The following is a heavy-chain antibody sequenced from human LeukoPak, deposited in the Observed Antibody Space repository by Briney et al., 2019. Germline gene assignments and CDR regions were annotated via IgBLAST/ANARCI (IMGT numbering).Heavy chain of an antibody. Sequence: SETLSLTCTVSGGSISSGGYYWSWIRQHPGKGLEWIGYIYYSGSTYYNPSLKSRVTISVDTSKNQFSLKLSSVTAADTAVYYCARAGAYCGGDCYPRWFDPWGQGTLVTVSS. CDR1: GGSISSGGYY. V-gene: IGHV4-30-4*08. D-gene: IGHD2-21*02. J-gene: IGHJ5*02. CDR3: ARAGAYCGGDCYPRWFDP. CDR2: IYYSGST.